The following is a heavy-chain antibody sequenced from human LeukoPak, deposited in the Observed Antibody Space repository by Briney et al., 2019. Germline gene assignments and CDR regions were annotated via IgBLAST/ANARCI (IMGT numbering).Heavy chain of an antibody. CDR1: GASITSNW. D-gene: IGHD2/OR15-2a*01. J-gene: IGHJ4*02. CDR2: IHHSASP. Sequence: SETLSLTCAVSGASITSNWWSWVRQSPGKGLEWIGEIHHSASPNYNTSLKGRATLSLDKSQTQFSLKVTSVTAADTAVYYCARHIGILGKWGFDYWGQGTLVTVSS. CDR3: ARHIGILGKWGFDY. V-gene: IGHV4-4*02.